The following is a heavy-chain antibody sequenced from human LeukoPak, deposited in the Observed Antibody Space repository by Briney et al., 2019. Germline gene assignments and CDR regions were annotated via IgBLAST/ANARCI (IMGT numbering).Heavy chain of an antibody. CDR1: GYTFDDYG. CDR2: INWNGGST. Sequence: SCKASGYTFDDYGMSWVRQAPGKGLEWVSGINWNGGSTGYADSVKGRFTISRDNAKNSLYLQMNSLRAEDTALYHCARALYYDFWSGSPDDAFDIWGQGTMVTVSS. D-gene: IGHD3-3*01. V-gene: IGHV3-20*01. J-gene: IGHJ3*02. CDR3: ARALYYDFWSGSPDDAFDI.